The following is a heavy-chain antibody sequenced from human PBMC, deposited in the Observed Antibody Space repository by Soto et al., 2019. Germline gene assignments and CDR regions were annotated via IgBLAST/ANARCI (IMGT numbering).Heavy chain of an antibody. CDR3: ARHLYSGDSSGSFGY. CDR2: IFYSGNT. Sequence: QLQLQESGPGLVKPSETLSLTCTVSDDSIGRSNYFWGWMRQPPGKWLECIGNIFYSGNTHYNPSLKSRVTISLDTSNHHFSLRVSSVTAADPAVYYCARHLYSGDSSGSFGYWGPGALVIVSS. J-gene: IGHJ4*02. CDR1: DDSIGRSNYF. D-gene: IGHD6-19*01. V-gene: IGHV4-39*01.